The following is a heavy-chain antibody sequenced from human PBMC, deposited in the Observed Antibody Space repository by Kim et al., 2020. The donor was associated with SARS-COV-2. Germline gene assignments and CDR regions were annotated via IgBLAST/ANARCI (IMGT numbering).Heavy chain of an antibody. CDR3: ARGSSGWPSLSADY. D-gene: IGHD6-19*01. J-gene: IGHJ4*02. V-gene: IGHV4-61*02. Sequence: NPSLKSRVTISLDAAKNRFSLKLGSVTAADTAVYYCARGSSGWPSLSADYWGQGTLVTVSS.